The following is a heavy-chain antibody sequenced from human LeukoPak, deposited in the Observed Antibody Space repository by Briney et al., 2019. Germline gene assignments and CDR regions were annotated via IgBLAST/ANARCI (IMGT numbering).Heavy chain of an antibody. CDR1: GFTFSSYA. V-gene: IGHV3-23*01. CDR3: AKARRAWSGSDFDY. J-gene: IGHJ4*02. D-gene: IGHD3-3*01. Sequence: PGGSLRLSCAASGFTFSSYAMSSVRQAPGKGLEWVSAISGSGGSTYYADSVKGRFTISRDNSKNTLYLQMNSMRAEDTAVYYCAKARRAWSGSDFDYWGQGTLVTVSS. CDR2: ISGSGGST.